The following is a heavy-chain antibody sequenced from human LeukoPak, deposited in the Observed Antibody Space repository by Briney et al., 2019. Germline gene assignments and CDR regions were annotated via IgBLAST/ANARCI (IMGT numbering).Heavy chain of an antibody. D-gene: IGHD3-9*01. CDR2: IYYSGST. CDR3: ARRDYDILTGYSYGMDV. V-gene: IGHV4-39*01. Sequence: SETLSLTCTVSGASISSSSYYWGWIRQPPGKGLEWIGSIYYSGSTYYNPSLKSRVTISVDTSKNQFSLKLSSVTAADTAVYYCARRDYDILTGYSYGMDVWGQGTTVTVSS. CDR1: GASISSSSYY. J-gene: IGHJ6*02.